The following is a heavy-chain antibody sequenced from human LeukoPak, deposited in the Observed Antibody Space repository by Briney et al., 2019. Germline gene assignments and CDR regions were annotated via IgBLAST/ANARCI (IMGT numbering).Heavy chain of an antibody. CDR1: GGSISSSSYY. J-gene: IGHJ2*01. CDR2: IYYSGST. Sequence: PSETLSLTCTVSGGSISSSSYYWGWIRQPPGQGLEWIGSIYYSGSTYYNPSLKSRVTISVDTSKNQFSLKLSSVTAADTAAYYCASTYYSSGWYFDLWGRGSLVTVSS. CDR3: ASTYYSSGWYFDL. V-gene: IGHV4-39*01. D-gene: IGHD6-19*01.